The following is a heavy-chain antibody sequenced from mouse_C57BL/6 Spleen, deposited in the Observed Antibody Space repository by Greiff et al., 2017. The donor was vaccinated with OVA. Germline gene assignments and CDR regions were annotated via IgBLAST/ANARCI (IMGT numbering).Heavy chain of an antibody. V-gene: IGHV2-5*01. D-gene: IGHD2-14*01. Sequence: QVQLQQPGPGLVQPSQSLSITCTVSGFSLTSYGVHWVRQSPGKGLEWLGVIWRGGSTDYNAAFMSRLSITKDNSKSQVFFKMNSLQADDTAIYYCAKNLGRYDWYFDVWGTGTTVTVSS. CDR3: AKNLGRYDWYFDV. CDR1: GFSLTSYG. J-gene: IGHJ1*03. CDR2: IWRGGST.